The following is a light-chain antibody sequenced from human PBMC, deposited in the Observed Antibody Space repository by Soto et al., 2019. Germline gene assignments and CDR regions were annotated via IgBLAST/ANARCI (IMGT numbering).Light chain of an antibody. J-gene: IGKJ2*01. CDR2: TAS. Sequence: EIVMTQSPATLSVSPGETATLSCRASQSVNSNLAWYQQKPGQPPRLLIFTASTRATGIPARFSGSGSGTEFTLTISSLQSEDFAVYYCQQYKNWPRTFGQGTKLEIK. CDR3: QQYKNWPRT. V-gene: IGKV3-15*01. CDR1: QSVNSN.